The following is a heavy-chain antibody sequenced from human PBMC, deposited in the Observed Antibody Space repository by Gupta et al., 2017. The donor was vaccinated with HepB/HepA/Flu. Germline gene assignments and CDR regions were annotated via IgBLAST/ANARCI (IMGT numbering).Heavy chain of an antibody. V-gene: IGHV1-3*01. CDR1: VYNFNNYS. CDR2: ITPAYDKT. CDR3: TTEAFDI. J-gene: IGHJ6*02. Sequence: QLEQSGAEVRKPGAAVKLACTGSVYNFNNYSVHWVREAPGQGLEWMGWITPAYDKTKYSQSFHDRVTFTRDTSASTVFMEMKTLSSEDTAMYFCTTEAFDIWGQGTTVTVS.